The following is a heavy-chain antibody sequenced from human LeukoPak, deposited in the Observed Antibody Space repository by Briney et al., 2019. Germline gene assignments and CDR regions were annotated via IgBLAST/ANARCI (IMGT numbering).Heavy chain of an antibody. V-gene: IGHV4-4*07. D-gene: IGHD6-19*01. CDR2: IYTSGST. J-gene: IGHJ4*02. Sequence: SEALSLTCTVSGGSISSYYWSWLRQPAGKGLEWIGRIYTSGSTNYNPSLKSRVTMSVDTSKNQFSLKLSSVTAADTAVYYCARDQTRGAQWRLYFDYWGQGTLVTVSS. CDR1: GGSISSYY. CDR3: ARDQTRGAQWRLYFDY.